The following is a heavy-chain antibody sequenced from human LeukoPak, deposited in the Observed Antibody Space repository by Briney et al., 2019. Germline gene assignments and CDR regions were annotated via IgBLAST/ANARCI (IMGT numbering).Heavy chain of an antibody. Sequence: GGSLRLSCAASGFTFSSYSMNWVRQAPGKGLEWVSSISSSSSYIYYADSVKGRFTSSRDNAKKSLYLQMNSLRAEDTAVYYCPRDNGLTMIVMVRDSLNAFDIWGQGTMVTVSS. J-gene: IGHJ3*02. V-gene: IGHV3-21*01. CDR3: PRDNGLTMIVMVRDSLNAFDI. CDR2: ISSSSSYI. D-gene: IGHD3-22*01. CDR1: GFTFSSYS.